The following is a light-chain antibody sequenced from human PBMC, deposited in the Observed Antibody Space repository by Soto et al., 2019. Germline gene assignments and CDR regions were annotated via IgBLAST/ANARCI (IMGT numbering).Light chain of an antibody. V-gene: IGKV3-20*01. CDR1: QSISSSY. CDR3: QQYGSSSWT. J-gene: IGKJ1*01. CDR2: GAS. Sequence: EIVLTHSPGTLSLSPGKRATLSCRASQSISSSYLAWYQQRPGQAPRLLIYGASSRATGIPDGFSGSGSGTEFTLTISRLEPEDFAVYYCQQYGSSSWTFGQGTKVDIK.